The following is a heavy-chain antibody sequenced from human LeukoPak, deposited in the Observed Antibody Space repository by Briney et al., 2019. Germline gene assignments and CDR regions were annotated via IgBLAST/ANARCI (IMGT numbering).Heavy chain of an antibody. Sequence: SETLSLTCAAYGGSLSGYYWSWIRQPPGKGLEWIGEINHSGSTNYNPSLKSRVTISVDMSKNQFSLKLSSVAAADTAVYYCARGPASGSNFAWFDPWGQGTLVTVSS. D-gene: IGHD3-10*01. J-gene: IGHJ5*02. CDR2: INHSGST. CDR3: ARGPASGSNFAWFDP. CDR1: GGSLSGYY. V-gene: IGHV4-34*01.